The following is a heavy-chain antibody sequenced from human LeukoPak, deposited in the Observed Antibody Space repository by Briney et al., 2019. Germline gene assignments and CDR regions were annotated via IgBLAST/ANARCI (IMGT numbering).Heavy chain of an antibody. CDR1: GYTFTSYD. J-gene: IGHJ5*02. D-gene: IGHD3-10*01. V-gene: IGHV1-8*01. CDR3: ARGRPRYASVFDP. CDR2: MNPNSGNT. Sequence: ASVKVSCKASGYTFTSYDINWVRQATGQGLEGMGWMNPNSGNTGYAQKFQGRVTMTRNTSISTAYMELSSLRSEDTAVYYCARGRPRYASVFDPWGQGTLVTVSS.